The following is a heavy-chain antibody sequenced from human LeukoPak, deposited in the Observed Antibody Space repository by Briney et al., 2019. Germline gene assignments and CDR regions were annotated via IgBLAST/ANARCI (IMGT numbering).Heavy chain of an antibody. CDR2: IIPIFGTA. J-gene: IGHJ4*02. D-gene: IGHD3-3*01. CDR3: ASGFWSGYPQNHFDY. V-gene: IGHV1-69*13. Sequence: VASVKVSCKASGGTFSSHAISWVRQAPGQGLEWMGGIIPIFGTANYAQKFQGRVTITADESTSTAYMELSSLRSEDTAVYYCASGFWSGYPQNHFDYWGQGTLVTVSS. CDR1: GGTFSSHA.